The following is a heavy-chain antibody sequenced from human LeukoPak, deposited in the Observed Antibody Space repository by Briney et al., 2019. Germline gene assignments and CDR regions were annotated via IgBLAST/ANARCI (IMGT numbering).Heavy chain of an antibody. CDR3: ARDSSAIFY. D-gene: IGHD3-22*01. CDR1: GFTFSSYA. Sequence: GGSLRLSCAASGFTFSSYAMHWVRQAPGKGLEWVAVISYDGSNKYYADSVKGRFTISRDNSKNTLYLQMNSLRLEDTAVYYCARDSSAIFYWGQGTLVTVSS. V-gene: IGHV3-30-3*01. J-gene: IGHJ4*02. CDR2: ISYDGSNK.